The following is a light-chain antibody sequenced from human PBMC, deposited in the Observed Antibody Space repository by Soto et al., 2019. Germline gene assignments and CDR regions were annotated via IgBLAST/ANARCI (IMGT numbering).Light chain of an antibody. J-gene: IGLJ1*01. Sequence: QSVLTQPPSASGSPGQSVTISCTGTSSDVGGYNYVSWYQQHPGKALKLLIYEVTKRPSGVPDRFYGSKSGNTASLTVSGLQAEDEADYFCSSYAGSYTYVFGTGTKVTVL. CDR1: SSDVGGYNY. CDR2: EVT. V-gene: IGLV2-8*01. CDR3: SSYAGSYTYV.